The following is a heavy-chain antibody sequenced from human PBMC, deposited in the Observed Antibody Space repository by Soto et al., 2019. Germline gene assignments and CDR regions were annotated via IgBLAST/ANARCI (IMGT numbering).Heavy chain of an antibody. CDR2: IGVTAGST. CDR3: AKVMYTWNDVAAFDS. D-gene: IGHD1-1*01. CDR1: RFTFSNFA. V-gene: IGHV3-23*01. J-gene: IGHJ4*02. Sequence: AHLSESGGGLQQPGGSLKLSCEASRFTFSNFAMSWVRQAPGKGLEWISTIGVTAGSTYYTDSVRGRFTISRDNSKITLYLEMNSLRTEDTALYYCAKVMYTWNDVAAFDSWGQGTLVAVSS.